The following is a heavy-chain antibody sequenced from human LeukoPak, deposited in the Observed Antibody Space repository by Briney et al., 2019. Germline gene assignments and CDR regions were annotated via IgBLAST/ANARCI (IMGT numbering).Heavy chain of an antibody. CDR3: ARGIYCSSTCCYGEVYWFDP. CDR2: ISAYNGNT. D-gene: IGHD2-2*01. Sequence: ASVKVSCKASGYTFTSYGISWVRQAPGQGLEWMGWISAYNGNTNYAQKLQGRVTMTTDTSTSTAYMELRSLRSDDTAVYYCARGIYCSSTCCYGEVYWFDPWGQGTLVTVSS. J-gene: IGHJ5*02. V-gene: IGHV1-18*01. CDR1: GYTFTSYG.